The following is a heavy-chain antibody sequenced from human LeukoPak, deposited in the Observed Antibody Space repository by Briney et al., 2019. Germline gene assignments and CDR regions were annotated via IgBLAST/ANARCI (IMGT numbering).Heavy chain of an antibody. Sequence: GESLKISCKGSGYSFTSYWIGWVRQMPGKGLEWMGIIYPRDSDTRYSPSFQGQVTISADKSISTAYLQWSSLKASDTAMYYCARHARYSYGLYYFDYWGQGTLVTVSS. V-gene: IGHV5-51*01. CDR3: ARHARYSYGLYYFDY. CDR1: GYSFTSYW. CDR2: IYPRDSDT. D-gene: IGHD5-18*01. J-gene: IGHJ4*02.